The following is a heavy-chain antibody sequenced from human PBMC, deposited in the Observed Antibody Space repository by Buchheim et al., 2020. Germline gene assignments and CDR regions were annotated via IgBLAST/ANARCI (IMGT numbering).Heavy chain of an antibody. D-gene: IGHD5-24*01. CDR2: ILYNGNT. Sequence: QLQLQESGPGLVKPSDTLSLTCSVSGDSITSSSHYWGWIRQPPGKGLEWIGNILYNGNTYSSPSLRRRVAVIADTSTNHFSLMLNSVTAADTAVYYCATQRRDGYNFWDYWGQGIL. J-gene: IGHJ4*02. CDR3: ATQRRDGYNFWDY. V-gene: IGHV4-39*01. CDR1: GDSITSSSHY.